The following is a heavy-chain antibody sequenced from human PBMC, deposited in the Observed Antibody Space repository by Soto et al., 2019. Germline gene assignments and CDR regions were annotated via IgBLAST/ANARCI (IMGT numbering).Heavy chain of an antibody. J-gene: IGHJ3*02. CDR3: ARGRGISGWPDAFHI. D-gene: IGHD6-25*01. CDR2: INPSGDSA. CDR1: GYTFSTYY. Sequence: GASVKVSCKASGYTFSTYYIHWVRQAPGQGLEWMGIINPSGDSATYAQKFQGRVTMTRDTSTSTVYMELSSLRSEDTAVYYCARGRGISGWPDAFHIWGQGTVVTVSS. V-gene: IGHV1-46*01.